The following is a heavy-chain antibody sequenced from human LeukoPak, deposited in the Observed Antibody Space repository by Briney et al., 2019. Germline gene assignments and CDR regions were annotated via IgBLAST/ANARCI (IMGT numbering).Heavy chain of an antibody. CDR1: GFTFSNYE. CDR3: ARDLGYYRADY. Sequence: TGGSLRLSCAASGFTFSNYEMNWVRQAPGKGLEWVANIKGDGSDNHYVDSVRGRFTISRDNAKNSLYQQMNSLRAEDTAVYYCARDLGYYRADYWGQGTLVTVSS. V-gene: IGHV3-7*04. CDR2: IKGDGSDN. D-gene: IGHD1-26*01. J-gene: IGHJ4*02.